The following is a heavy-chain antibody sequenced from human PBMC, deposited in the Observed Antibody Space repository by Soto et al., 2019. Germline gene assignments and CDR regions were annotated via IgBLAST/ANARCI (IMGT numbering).Heavy chain of an antibody. CDR1: GFTFSDYY. CDR3: ARIRVSTAGRHFDY. J-gene: IGHJ4*02. D-gene: IGHD6-13*01. V-gene: IGHV3-11*01. Sequence: QVQLVESGGGLGKPGGSLRLSCAASGFTFSDYYMSWIRQAPGKGLEWVSYISSSGSTTHYTDSVKGRFTISRDNAKNSLSLQMISLRAEDTAVYHCARIRVSTAGRHFDYWGQGTLVTVSS. CDR2: ISSSGSTT.